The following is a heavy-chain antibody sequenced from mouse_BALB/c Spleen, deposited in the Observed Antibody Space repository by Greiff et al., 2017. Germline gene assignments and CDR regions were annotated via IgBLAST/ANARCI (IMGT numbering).Heavy chain of an antibody. V-gene: IGHV1-87*01. Sequence: VQVVESGAELARPGASVKLSCKASGYTFTSYWMQWVKQRPGQGLEWIGAIYPGDGDTRYTQKFKGKATLTADKSSSTAYMQLSSLASEDSAVYYCAQEGGYDYLFAYWGQGTLVTVSA. D-gene: IGHD2-4*01. CDR1: GYTFTSYW. CDR2: IYPGDGDT. J-gene: IGHJ3*01. CDR3: AQEGGYDYLFAY.